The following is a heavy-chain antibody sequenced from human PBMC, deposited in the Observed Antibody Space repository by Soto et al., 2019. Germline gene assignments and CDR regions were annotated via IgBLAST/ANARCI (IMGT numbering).Heavy chain of an antibody. J-gene: IGHJ3*02. Sequence: GASVKVSCKASGYTFTSYGISWVRQAPGQGLEWMGIINPNGGSTNYAQKLQGRVTMTRDTSTSTVYMELSSLRSEDTAVYYCAGPIAVAGYALDIWGQGTMVTVSS. CDR3: AGPIAVAGYALDI. CDR1: GYTFTSYG. CDR2: INPNGGST. V-gene: IGHV1-46*03. D-gene: IGHD6-19*01.